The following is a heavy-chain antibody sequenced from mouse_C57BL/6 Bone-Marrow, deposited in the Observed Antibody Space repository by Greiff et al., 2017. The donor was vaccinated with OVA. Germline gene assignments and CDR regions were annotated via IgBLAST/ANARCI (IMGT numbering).Heavy chain of an antibody. CDR1: GYTFTSYG. D-gene: IGHD4-1*01. V-gene: IGHV1-81*01. Sequence: QVQLQQSGAELARPGASVKLSCKASGYTFTSYGISWVKQRTGQGLEWIGEIYPRSGNTYYNEKFKGKATLTADKSSSTAYMELRSLTSEDSAVYVCARGDWDVEWYFDVWGTGTTVTVSS. CDR2: IYPRSGNT. CDR3: ARGDWDVEWYFDV. J-gene: IGHJ1*03.